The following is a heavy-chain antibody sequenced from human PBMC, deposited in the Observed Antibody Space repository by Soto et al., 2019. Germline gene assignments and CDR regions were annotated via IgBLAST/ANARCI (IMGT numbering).Heavy chain of an antibody. CDR1: GFTFDDYA. V-gene: IGHV3-9*01. CDR2: ISWNSGNI. J-gene: IGHJ5*02. Sequence: EVQLVESGGGLVQPGRSLRLSCAASGFTFDDYAMHWVRQAPGKGLEWVSGISWNSGNIAYADSVKGRFTISRDNAKNSLYLQMNSLRAEDTALYYCAKDYGSGTWNWFDPWGQGTLVTVPS. D-gene: IGHD3-10*01. CDR3: AKDYGSGTWNWFDP.